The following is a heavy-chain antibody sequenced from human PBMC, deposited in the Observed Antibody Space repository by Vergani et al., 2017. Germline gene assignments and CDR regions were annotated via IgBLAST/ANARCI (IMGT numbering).Heavy chain of an antibody. CDR2: IHYSENT. J-gene: IGHJ5*02. D-gene: IGHD6-19*01. V-gene: IGHV4-59*11. Sequence: QVQLQESGLGLVKSSETLSLTCSVSFDSIRNLYCNWIRQPPGKGLEWIGSIHYSENTNYNPSLKTRVTISVDTSKNQFSLTLTSVTAADTAVYYCASDTHSGQRADRWGQGILVTVTS. CDR1: FDSIRNLY. CDR3: ASDTHSGQRADR.